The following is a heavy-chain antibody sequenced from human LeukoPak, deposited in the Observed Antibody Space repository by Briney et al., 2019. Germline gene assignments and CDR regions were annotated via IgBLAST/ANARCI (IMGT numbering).Heavy chain of an antibody. J-gene: IGHJ4*02. CDR1: GFTFSSYS. CDR3: ARGRGWLSLPRDLYFDY. D-gene: IGHD3-22*01. Sequence: GGSLRLSCAASGFTFSSYSMNWVRQAPGKGLEWVSSISSSSSYIYYADSVKGRFTISRDNAKNSLYLQMNSLRAEDTAVYYCARGRGWLSLPRDLYFDYWGQGTLVTVSS. CDR2: ISSSSSYI. V-gene: IGHV3-21*01.